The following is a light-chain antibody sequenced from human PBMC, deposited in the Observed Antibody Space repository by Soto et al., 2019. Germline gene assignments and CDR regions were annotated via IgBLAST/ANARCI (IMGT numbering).Light chain of an antibody. CDR2: DAS. CDR3: QQRSNWPLT. J-gene: IGKJ4*01. CDR1: QSVSSSN. V-gene: IGKV3D-20*02. Sequence: EIVLTQSPGTLSLSPVERATLSCRASQSVSSSNLAWYQQKPGQAPRLLIYDASNRATGIPARFSGSGSGTDFTLTISSLEPEDFAVYYCQQRSNWPLTFGGGTKVDIK.